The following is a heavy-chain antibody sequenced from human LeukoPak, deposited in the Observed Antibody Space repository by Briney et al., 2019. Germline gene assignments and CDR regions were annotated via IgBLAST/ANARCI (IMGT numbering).Heavy chain of an antibody. J-gene: IGHJ4*02. V-gene: IGHV1-2*02. Sequence: ASVKVSCKASGYTFTGYYMHWVRQAPGQGLEWMGWINPNSGGTNYAQEFQGRVTMTRDTSISTAYMELSRLRSDDTAVYYCARDHGRSWNYNYFDYWGQGTLVTVSS. CDR1: GYTFTGYY. CDR2: INPNSGGT. CDR3: ARDHGRSWNYNYFDY. D-gene: IGHD1-7*01.